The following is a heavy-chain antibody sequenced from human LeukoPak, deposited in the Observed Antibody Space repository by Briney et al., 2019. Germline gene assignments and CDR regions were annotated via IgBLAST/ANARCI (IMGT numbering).Heavy chain of an antibody. CDR2: IKQDGSEK. CDR1: GFTFSSYW. J-gene: IGHJ4*02. V-gene: IGHV3-7*01. D-gene: IGHD3-10*01. CDR3: ASPGSGSYSGGSDY. Sequence: PGGSLRLSCAASGFTFSSYWMSWVRQAPGKGLEWVASIKQDGSEKYYVDSVKGRFTISRDNAKNSLYLQMNSLRAEDTAVYYCASPGSGSYSGGSDYWGQGTLVTVSS.